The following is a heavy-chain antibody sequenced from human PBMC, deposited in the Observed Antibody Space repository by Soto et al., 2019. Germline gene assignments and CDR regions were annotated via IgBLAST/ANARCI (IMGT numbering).Heavy chain of an antibody. CDR3: ARDRGGYDPLGGYYGMDV. J-gene: IGHJ6*02. Sequence: GGSLRLSCAASGFTFSSYSMNWVRQAPGKGLEWVSYISSSSSTIYYADSVKGRFTISRDNAKNSLYLQMNSLRDEDTAVYYCARDRGGYDPLGGYYGMDVWGQGTTVTVSS. CDR1: GFTFSSYS. V-gene: IGHV3-48*02. CDR2: ISSSSSTI. D-gene: IGHD5-12*01.